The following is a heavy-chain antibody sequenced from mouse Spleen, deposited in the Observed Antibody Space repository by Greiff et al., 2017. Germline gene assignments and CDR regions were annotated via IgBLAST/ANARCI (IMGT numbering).Heavy chain of an antibody. CDR2: IDPETGGT. V-gene: IGHV1-15*01. Sequence: QVQLQQSGAELVRPGASVTLSCKASGYTFTDYEMHWVKQTPVHGLEWIGAIDPETGGTAYNQKFKGKAILTADKSSSTAYMELRSLTSEDSAVYYCTNSSGYEYFDYWGQGTTLTVSS. J-gene: IGHJ2*01. CDR1: GYTFTDYE. D-gene: IGHD3-1*01. CDR3: TNSSGYEYFDY.